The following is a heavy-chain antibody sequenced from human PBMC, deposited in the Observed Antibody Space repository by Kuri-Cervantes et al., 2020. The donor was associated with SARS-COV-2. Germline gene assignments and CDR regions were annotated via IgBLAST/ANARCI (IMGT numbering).Heavy chain of an antibody. CDR2: IDWDDDK. Sequence: SGPTLVKPTQTLTLTCTFSGFSLSTSGMCVSWIRQPPGKALEWLARIDWDDDKYYSTSLKTRLTISKDTFKNQVVLTMTNLDPVDTGTYYCARSIEPSGGFDYWGQGTLVTVSS. D-gene: IGHD1-26*01. J-gene: IGHJ4*02. CDR1: GFSLSTSGMC. V-gene: IGHV2-70*11. CDR3: ARSIEPSGGFDY.